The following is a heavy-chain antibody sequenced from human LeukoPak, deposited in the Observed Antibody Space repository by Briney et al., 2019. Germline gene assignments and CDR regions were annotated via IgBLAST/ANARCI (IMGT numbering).Heavy chain of an antibody. Sequence: GGSLRLSCAASGFTFSSYSMNWVRQAPGKGLEWVSSISSSSSYIYYADSVKGRFTISRDNAMNSLYLQMNSLRAEDTAVYYCARDLEGATSAAFDYWGQGTLVTVSS. J-gene: IGHJ4*02. D-gene: IGHD1-26*01. CDR2: ISSSSSYI. CDR3: ARDLEGATSAAFDY. V-gene: IGHV3-21*01. CDR1: GFTFSSYS.